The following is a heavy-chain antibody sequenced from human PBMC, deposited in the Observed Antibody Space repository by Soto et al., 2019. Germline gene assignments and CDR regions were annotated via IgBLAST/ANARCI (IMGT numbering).Heavy chain of an antibody. J-gene: IGHJ5*02. Sequence: ASVKVSCKASGYTFTSYGISWVRQAPGQGLEWMGWISAYNGNTNYAQKFQGKVTMTTNTSTSTAYMELRSLRSDDTAVYYCARDYYDSSGYSNWFDPWGQGTLVTVSS. V-gene: IGHV1-18*01. CDR1: GYTFTSYG. CDR2: ISAYNGNT. CDR3: ARDYYDSSGYSNWFDP. D-gene: IGHD3-22*01.